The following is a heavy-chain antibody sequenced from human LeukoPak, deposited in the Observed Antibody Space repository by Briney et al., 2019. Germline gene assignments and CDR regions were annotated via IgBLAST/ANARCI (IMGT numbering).Heavy chain of an antibody. Sequence: SETLSLTCTVSGGPINSSDYYWGWIRQPPGKGLEWIGNIYYSGTTYYSPSLKSRVTISVDTSKNQFSLKLSSVTAADTAVYYCAGSLLRYFDWGAFDIWGQGTMVTVSS. CDR1: GGPINSSDYY. V-gene: IGHV4-39*01. CDR3: AGSLLRYFDWGAFDI. CDR2: IYYSGTT. D-gene: IGHD3-9*01. J-gene: IGHJ3*02.